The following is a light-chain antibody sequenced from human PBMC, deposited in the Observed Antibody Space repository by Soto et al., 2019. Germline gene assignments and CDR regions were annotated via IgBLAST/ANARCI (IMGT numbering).Light chain of an antibody. Sequence: TMSPATISGEVGEGITITCRASQTISSWLAWYQQKPGKAPKLLIYKASTLKSGVPSRFSGSGSGTDFTLTISSLQPEDFATYYCQQLNSYPRTFGQGT. CDR1: QTISSW. CDR2: KAS. J-gene: IGKJ1*01. CDR3: QQLNSYPRT. V-gene: IGKV1-5*03.